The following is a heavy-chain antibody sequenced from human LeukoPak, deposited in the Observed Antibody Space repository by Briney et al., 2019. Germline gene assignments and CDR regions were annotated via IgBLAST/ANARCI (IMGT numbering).Heavy chain of an antibody. Sequence: SVKVSCKASGGTFSSYAISWVRQAPGQGLEWMGGIIPIFGTANYAQKFQGRVTITTDESTSTAYMELSSLRSEDTAVYYCARGDHDFWSGYSLYYFDYWGQGTLVTVSS. CDR3: ARGDHDFWSGYSLYYFDY. CDR1: GGTFSSYA. J-gene: IGHJ4*02. D-gene: IGHD3-3*01. V-gene: IGHV1-69*05. CDR2: IIPIFGTA.